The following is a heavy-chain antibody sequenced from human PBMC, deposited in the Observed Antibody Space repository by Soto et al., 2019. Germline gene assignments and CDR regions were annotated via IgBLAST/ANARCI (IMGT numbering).Heavy chain of an antibody. CDR3: ATSGSRNDY. Sequence: PSETLSLTCIVSGDSVSSGGYYWSWIRQHPGKGLEWIGYIYYNGFTYYNQSLESRVTISLDTSKNQFSLKLTSVTAADTAVYYCATSGSRNDYWGQGTLVTVSS. CDR1: GDSVSSGGYY. CDR2: IYYNGFT. V-gene: IGHV4-31*03. D-gene: IGHD1-26*01. J-gene: IGHJ4*02.